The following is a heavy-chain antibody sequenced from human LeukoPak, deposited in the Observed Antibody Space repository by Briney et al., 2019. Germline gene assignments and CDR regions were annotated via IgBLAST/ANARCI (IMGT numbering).Heavy chain of an antibody. V-gene: IGHV4-34*01. Sequence: SETLSLTCAVYGGSFSAYYWSWIRRPPGKGLEWIGEINHSGSTNYNPSLKSRVTISVDTSKNQFSLKLSSVTAADTAVYYCARLRYFGGPTSSYYYYYMDVWGTGTTVTVSS. D-gene: IGHD3-9*01. CDR1: GGSFSAYY. CDR2: INHSGST. CDR3: ARLRYFGGPTSSYYYYYMDV. J-gene: IGHJ6*03.